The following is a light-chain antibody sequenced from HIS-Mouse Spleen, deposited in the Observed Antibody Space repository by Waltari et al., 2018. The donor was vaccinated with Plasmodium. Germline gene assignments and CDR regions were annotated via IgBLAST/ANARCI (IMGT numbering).Light chain of an antibody. CDR3: QQYDNLPPLFT. V-gene: IGKV1-33*01. J-gene: IGKJ3*01. Sequence: DIQMTQSPSSLSASVGDRVTITCQASQDISNYLNWYQQQPGKAPNILIYDASNLETGVPSRFSGSGSGTDFTFTISSLQPEDIATYYCQQYDNLPPLFTFGPGTKVDI. CDR1: QDISNY. CDR2: DAS.